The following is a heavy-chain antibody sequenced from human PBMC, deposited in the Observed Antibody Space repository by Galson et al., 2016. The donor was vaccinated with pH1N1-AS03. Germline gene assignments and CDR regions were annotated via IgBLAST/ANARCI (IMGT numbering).Heavy chain of an antibody. J-gene: IGHJ3*02. CDR1: GFTFSSYG. CDR3: AKDRVRLQVTESSAFDI. Sequence: SLRLSCAASGFTFSSYGLHWIRQAPGEGLEWVTFIRYDGSNTYYVDSVRGRFTISRDNSKNMLYLQMNSLRAEESAAYYYAKDRVRLQVTESSAFDIWGQGTMVTVSS. V-gene: IGHV3-30*02. CDR2: IRYDGSNT. D-gene: IGHD4-23*01.